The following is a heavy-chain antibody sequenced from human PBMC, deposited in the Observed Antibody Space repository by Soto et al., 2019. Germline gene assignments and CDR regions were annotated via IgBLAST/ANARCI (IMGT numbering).Heavy chain of an antibody. CDR2: IPSDGSNK. V-gene: IGHV3-30*18. D-gene: IGHD2-2*02. CDR3: ANDLNYCSSTSCYTEDYYYYGMDV. Sequence: QVQLVESGGGVVQPGRSLRLSCAASGFTFSSYGMHWVRQAPGKGLEWVAVIPSDGSNKYYADSVKGRFTISRDNSKNTMYLQMNSLRAEDTAVYYCANDLNYCSSTSCYTEDYYYYGMDVWGQGTTVTASS. CDR1: GFTFSSYG. J-gene: IGHJ6*02.